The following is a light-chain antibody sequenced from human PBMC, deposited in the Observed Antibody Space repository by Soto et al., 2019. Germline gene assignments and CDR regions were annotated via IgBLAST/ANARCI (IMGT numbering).Light chain of an antibody. V-gene: IGKV3-20*01. Sequence: EIVLTQSPGTLSLSPGERATLSCRASESVSDNYLAWYQQRSGQAPRLVIYGASSRASAVPDRFSGSGSGAYFTLTISRLEPEDFAVYYCQQYGSSPLTFGGGTKVEIK. J-gene: IGKJ4*01. CDR2: GAS. CDR3: QQYGSSPLT. CDR1: ESVSDNY.